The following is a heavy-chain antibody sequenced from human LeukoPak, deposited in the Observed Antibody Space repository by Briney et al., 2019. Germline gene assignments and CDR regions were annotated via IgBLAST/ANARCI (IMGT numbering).Heavy chain of an antibody. CDR2: INSDGSST. Sequence: GGSLRLSCAASGFTFSSYWMHWVRQAPGKGLVWVSRINSDGSSTSYADSVKGRFTISRDNAKNTLYLQMNSLRAEDTALYYCAKERGHSKPFDYWGQGTLVTVSS. J-gene: IGHJ4*02. V-gene: IGHV3-74*01. D-gene: IGHD4-23*01. CDR3: AKERGHSKPFDY. CDR1: GFTFSSYW.